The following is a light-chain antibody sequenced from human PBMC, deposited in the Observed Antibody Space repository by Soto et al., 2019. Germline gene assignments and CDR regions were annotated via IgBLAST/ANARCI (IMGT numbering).Light chain of an antibody. CDR2: TAS. CDR3: QQFHTYPWT. CDR1: QGITNY. J-gene: IGKJ1*01. Sequence: DIQLTQSPSFLSASVGDRVTITCRASQGITNYLAWYQQKPGKAPKPLIYTASTLQSGVPSRFSGSGAVTEFTLTITGLQPEDFATYFCQQFHTYPWTFGQGTKVEIK. V-gene: IGKV1-9*01.